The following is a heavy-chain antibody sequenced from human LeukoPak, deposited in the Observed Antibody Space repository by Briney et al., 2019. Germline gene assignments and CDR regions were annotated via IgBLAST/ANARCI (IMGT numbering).Heavy chain of an antibody. CDR2: IIPIFGTA. J-gene: IGHJ4*02. CDR3: ASNGIAVAGGY. D-gene: IGHD6-19*01. V-gene: IGHV1-69*06. CDR1: GGTFSNYV. Sequence: SVKVSCKASGGTFSNYVFSWVRQAPGQGLEWMGGIIPIFGTANYTQKFQGRVTITADKSTSTAYMELSSLRSEDTAVYYCASNGIAVAGGYWGQGTLVTVSS.